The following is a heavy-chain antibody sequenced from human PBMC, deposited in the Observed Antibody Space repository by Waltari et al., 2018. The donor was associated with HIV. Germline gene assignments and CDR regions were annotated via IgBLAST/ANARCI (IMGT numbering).Heavy chain of an antibody. CDR1: AHSITTHSH. V-gene: IGHV4-38-2*01. D-gene: IGHD3-22*01. J-gene: IGHJ4*02. CDR2: FSYSGTS. Sequence: QVQLQASGPGLVTPSVTLSLTCGVSAHSITTHSHSARARLPPGKGLEWIGTFSYSGTSYYNPSLKSRVSISVDTSKNQFSLKLSSVTAADTAVYYCARVGYFYDSGGFVVPHYFESWGQGSLVTVSS. CDR3: ARVGYFYDSGGFVVPHYFES.